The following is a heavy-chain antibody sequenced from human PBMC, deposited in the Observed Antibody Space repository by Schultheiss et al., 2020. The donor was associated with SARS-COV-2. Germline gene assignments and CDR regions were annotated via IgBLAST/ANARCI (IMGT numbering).Heavy chain of an antibody. Sequence: GGSLRLSCAASGFSFRSYWMHWVRQAPGKGLVWVSRINSDGSSTSYADSVKGRFTISRDNSKNTLSLQMHSLRPDDTAVYYCARGAYGLGSHSYNFYGMDVWGQGTRVTVSS. J-gene: IGHJ6*02. CDR1: GFSFRSYW. V-gene: IGHV3-74*01. CDR2: INSDGSST. CDR3: ARGAYGLGSHSYNFYGMDV. D-gene: IGHD3-10*01.